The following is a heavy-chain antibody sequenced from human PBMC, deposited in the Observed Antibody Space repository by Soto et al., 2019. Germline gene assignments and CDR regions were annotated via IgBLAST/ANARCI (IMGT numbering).Heavy chain of an antibody. D-gene: IGHD3-3*01. CDR1: GGTFSSYA. V-gene: IGHV1-69*12. CDR2: IIPIFGTA. J-gene: IGHJ6*02. CDR3: ARYQDSGLVIILLYFYKVAV. Sequence: QVQLVQSGAEVKKPGTSVKVSCKASGGTFSSYAISWVRQAPGQGLEWMGGIIPIFGTANYAQKFQGRVTITVVESTRTSYLELSRLRSDDTVVFYCARYQDSGLVIILLYFYKVAVWGQVTTASVSS.